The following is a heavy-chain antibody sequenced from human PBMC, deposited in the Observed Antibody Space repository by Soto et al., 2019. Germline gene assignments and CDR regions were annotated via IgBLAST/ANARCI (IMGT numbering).Heavy chain of an antibody. D-gene: IGHD6-19*01. CDR2: IFTGGST. CDR3: ARDRYSSGWLDAFDI. J-gene: IGHJ3*02. V-gene: IGHV3-53*04. Sequence: AGGSLRLTCAASGFTVSSNYMSWVRQAPGKGLEWVSVIFTGGSTYYADSVKGRFTISRHSSKNTVYLQMNSLRAEDTAVYYCARDRYSSGWLDAFDIWGQGTMVTVSS. CDR1: GFTVSSNY.